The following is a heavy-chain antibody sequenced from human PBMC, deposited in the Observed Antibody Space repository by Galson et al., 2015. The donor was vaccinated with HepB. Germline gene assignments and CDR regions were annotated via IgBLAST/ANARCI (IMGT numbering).Heavy chain of an antibody. D-gene: IGHD6-19*01. CDR3: ARAGGGAVAGGMDV. CDR1: GFTFSSYA. V-gene: IGHV3-30*04. Sequence: SLRLSCAASGFTFSSYAMHWVRQAPGKGLEWVAVISYDGSNKYYADSVKGRFTISRDNSKNTLYLQMNSLRAEDTAVYYCARAGGGAVAGGMDVWGQGTTVTVSS. CDR2: ISYDGSNK. J-gene: IGHJ6*02.